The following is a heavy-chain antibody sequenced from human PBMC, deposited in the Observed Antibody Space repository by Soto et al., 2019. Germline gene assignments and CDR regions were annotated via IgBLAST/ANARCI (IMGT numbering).Heavy chain of an antibody. J-gene: IGHJ4*02. V-gene: IGHV3-11*06. Sequence: GSLRLSCAASGFTFSDYYMSWIRQVPGKGLEWVAYISGTSDSIPYADSVKGRFTISRDNARNSLYLQMNSLRAEDTAVYYCARVAVVTAAGTSDYWGQGTLVTVSS. CDR3: ARVAVVTAAGTSDY. CDR2: ISGTSDSI. D-gene: IGHD6-13*01. CDR1: GFTFSDYY.